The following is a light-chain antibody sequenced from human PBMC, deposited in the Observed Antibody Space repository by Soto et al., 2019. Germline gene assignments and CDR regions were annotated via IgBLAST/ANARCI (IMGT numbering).Light chain of an antibody. CDR3: HEYNNWPPGGT. CDR1: QSVGSN. Sequence: EMVMTQSPATLSVSSGERVTLSCRASQSVGSNLAWYQHKPGQAPRLLIYGASTRATGVSVRFRGSGSGTEFTLTITSLQSEDSAVYYCHEYNNWPPGGTFGLGTKVEVK. J-gene: IGKJ1*01. CDR2: GAS. V-gene: IGKV3-15*01.